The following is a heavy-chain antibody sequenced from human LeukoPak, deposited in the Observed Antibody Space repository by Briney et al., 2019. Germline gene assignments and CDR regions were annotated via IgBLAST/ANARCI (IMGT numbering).Heavy chain of an antibody. CDR3: ARGYYDSSGYYLIDY. CDR2: ISSSSSYT. CDR1: GFTFSDYY. J-gene: IGHJ4*02. D-gene: IGHD3-22*01. Sequence: PGGSLRLSCAASGFTFSDYYMSWIRQAPGKGLEWVSYISSSSSYTNYADSVKGRFTISRDNAKNSLYLQMNSLRAEDTAVYYCARGYYDSSGYYLIDYWGQGTLVTVSS. V-gene: IGHV3-11*03.